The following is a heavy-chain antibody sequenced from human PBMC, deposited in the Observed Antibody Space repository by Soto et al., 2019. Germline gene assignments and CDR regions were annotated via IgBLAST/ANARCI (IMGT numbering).Heavy chain of an antibody. Sequence: PGESLKISCAASGFSFSLNGMQWVRQAPGKGLEWVAVIWYDGSNKYYADSVKGRFTISRDNSKNTLYLQMNSLRAEDTAVYYCARSPYTTGYHYSMDVWGQGTTVTVSS. V-gene: IGHV3-33*01. CDR1: GFSFSLNG. D-gene: IGHD3-9*01. J-gene: IGHJ6*02. CDR3: ARSPYTTGYHYSMDV. CDR2: IWYDGSNK.